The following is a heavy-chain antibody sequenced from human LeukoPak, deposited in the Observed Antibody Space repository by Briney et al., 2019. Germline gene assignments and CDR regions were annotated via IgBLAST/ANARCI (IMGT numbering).Heavy chain of an antibody. CDR1: GGSISSYY. CDR3: ARALSYGDYRVGWFDP. J-gene: IGHJ5*02. Sequence: SETLTLTCTVSGGSISSYYWSWIRQPPGKGLEWIGYIYYSGSTNYNPSLKSRVTISVDTSKNQFSLKLSSVTAADTAVYYCARALSYGDYRVGWFDPWGQGTLVTVSS. D-gene: IGHD4-17*01. CDR2: IYYSGST. V-gene: IGHV4-59*01.